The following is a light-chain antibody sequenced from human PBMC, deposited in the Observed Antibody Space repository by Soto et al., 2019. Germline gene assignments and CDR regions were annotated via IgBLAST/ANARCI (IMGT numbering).Light chain of an antibody. CDR2: GAS. Sequence: EIVLTQSPGTLSLSPGERATRSCRASQSVSSSYLAWYQQKPGQAPRLLIYGASSRATGIPDRFSSSGSGTDFTLTISGLESEVFALYYCQQNGSSPPTFGGGTKVQIK. V-gene: IGKV3-20*01. CDR1: QSVSSSY. CDR3: QQNGSSPPT. J-gene: IGKJ4*01.